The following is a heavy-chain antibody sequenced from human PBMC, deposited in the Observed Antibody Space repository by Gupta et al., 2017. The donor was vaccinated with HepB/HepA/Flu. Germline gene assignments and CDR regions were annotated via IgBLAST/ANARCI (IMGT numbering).Heavy chain of an antibody. Sequence: QVNLVEPGGGVVQPGGSLRLSCATSGSNLRSLIRHGVRQAPGKGPECVAGSAADGQTQYYADYVKGRFAVSKDTTTNIWYLRMGSLRRGDTAVEDCALVHSVVAKYRGNWGLGNQGTV. CDR3: ALVHSVVAKYRGN. J-gene: IGHJ1*01. V-gene: IGHV3-30*09. D-gene: IGHD2-2*02. CDR2: SAADGQTQ. CDR1: GSNLRSLI.